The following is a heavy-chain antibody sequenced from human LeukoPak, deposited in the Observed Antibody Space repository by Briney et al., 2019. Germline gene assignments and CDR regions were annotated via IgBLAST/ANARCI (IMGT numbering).Heavy chain of an antibody. D-gene: IGHD1-26*01. V-gene: IGHV1-18*01. CDR3: ARDSFDRSYFPFDY. CDR1: GYTFTSYD. CDR2: ISAYNGNT. Sequence: GASVKVSCKASGYTFTSYDINWVRQATGQGLEWMGWISAYNGNTNYAQKLQGRVTMTTDTSTSTAYMELRSLRSDDTAVYYCARDSFDRSYFPFDYWGQGTLVTVSS. J-gene: IGHJ4*02.